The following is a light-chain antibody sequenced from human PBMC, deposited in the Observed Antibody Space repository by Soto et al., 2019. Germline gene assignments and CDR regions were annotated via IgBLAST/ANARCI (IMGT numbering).Light chain of an antibody. V-gene: IGKV3-20*01. Sequence: EIVLTQPPDTLSLSPGETATLSCRASQSVSSSYLAWYQQKPGQAPSLLIYGASTRATGIPDRFSGSGSGTDFTLPISRLEPEDFAVYYCQQYGSSPLTFGQGKKVEIK. CDR3: QQYGSSPLT. J-gene: IGKJ1*01. CDR1: QSVSSSY. CDR2: GAS.